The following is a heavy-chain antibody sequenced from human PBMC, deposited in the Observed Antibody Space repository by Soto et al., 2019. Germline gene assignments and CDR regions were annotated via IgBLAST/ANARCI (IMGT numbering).Heavy chain of an antibody. CDR1: GFTFSSYG. CDR2: ISYDGSNK. V-gene: IGHV3-30*18. Sequence: QVQLVESGGGVVQPGRSLRLSCAASGFTFSSYGMHWVRQAPGKGLEWVAVISYDGSNKYYADSVKGRFTISRDNSKNTLYLQMNSLRAEDTAVYYCAKLVAVSLGPYYDFWSGPGGMDVWGQGTTVTVSS. CDR3: AKLVAVSLGPYYDFWSGPGGMDV. D-gene: IGHD3-3*01. J-gene: IGHJ6*02.